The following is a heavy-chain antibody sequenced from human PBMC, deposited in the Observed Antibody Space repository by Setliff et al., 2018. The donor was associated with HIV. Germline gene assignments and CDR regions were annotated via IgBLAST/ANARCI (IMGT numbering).Heavy chain of an antibody. V-gene: IGHV4-34*01. CDR1: GGSFSGHS. CDR2: VNHSGST. D-gene: IGHD1-7*01. J-gene: IGHJ5*01. CDR3: ARVRLELRQYWFDS. Sequence: SETLSLTCAVYGGSFSGHSWTWIRQPPGKGLEWIGEVNHSGSTNYNPSLKRRVTISVDTSKNQFSLKLNSVTAADTAVYYCARVRLELRQYWFDSWGQGSPVTVSS.